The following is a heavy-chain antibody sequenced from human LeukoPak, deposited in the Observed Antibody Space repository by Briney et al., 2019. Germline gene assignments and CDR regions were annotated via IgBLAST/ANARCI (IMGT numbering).Heavy chain of an antibody. CDR2: ISWNSASI. Sequence: GGSLRLSCAGSGFIFDEYAMHWVRQAPGKGLEWVSGISWNSASIAYADSVKGRFTISRDNAENLLFLQMTSLRAADTALYYCVKGHCSSSSCFPNYYYYMDVWGTGTTVTVSS. D-gene: IGHD2-15*01. V-gene: IGHV3-9*01. CDR3: VKGHCSSSSCFPNYYYYMDV. J-gene: IGHJ6*03. CDR1: GFIFDEYA.